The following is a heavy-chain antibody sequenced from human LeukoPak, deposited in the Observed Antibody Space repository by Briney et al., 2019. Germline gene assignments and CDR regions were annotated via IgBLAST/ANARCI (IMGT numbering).Heavy chain of an antibody. D-gene: IGHD1-26*01. CDR1: GYTFTGYY. V-gene: IGHV1-2*02. CDR3: ARVEVSGSPGLLDY. Sequence: AASVKVSCKASGYTFTGYYMHWVRQAPGQGLEWMGWINPNSGGTNYAQKFQGRVTMTRDTSISTAYMELSRLRSDDTAVYYCARVEVSGSPGLLDYWGQGTLVTVSS. J-gene: IGHJ4*02. CDR2: INPNSGGT.